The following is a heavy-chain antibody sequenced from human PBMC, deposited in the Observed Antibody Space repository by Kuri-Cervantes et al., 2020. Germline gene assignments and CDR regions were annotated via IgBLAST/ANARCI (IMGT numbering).Heavy chain of an antibody. Sequence: ASVKVSCKASGYTFTSYDINWVRQATGQGLEWMGWMNPNSGNTGYAQKFQGRVTMTRDTSTSTVYMELSSLRSEDTAVYYCATAVTGLSPGHDAFDIWGQGTMVTVSS. D-gene: IGHD1-20*01. CDR3: ATAVTGLSPGHDAFDI. CDR1: GYTFTSYD. V-gene: IGHV1-8*01. CDR2: MNPNSGNT. J-gene: IGHJ3*02.